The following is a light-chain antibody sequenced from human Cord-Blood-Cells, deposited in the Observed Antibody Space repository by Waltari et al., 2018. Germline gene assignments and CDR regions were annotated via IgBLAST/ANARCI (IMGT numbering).Light chain of an antibody. Sequence: DIVMTQSPLSLPVTPGEPASISCRSSQSLLHSNGYNYLDWYLQKPGQSPQLLIYLGSNRASGVPDRFSGSGSGTDFTLKISRVEAEDVGVYYCMQALQTRVTFGPGTEVDIK. J-gene: IGKJ3*01. CDR1: QSLLHSNGYNY. CDR2: LGS. CDR3: MQALQTRVT. V-gene: IGKV2-28*01.